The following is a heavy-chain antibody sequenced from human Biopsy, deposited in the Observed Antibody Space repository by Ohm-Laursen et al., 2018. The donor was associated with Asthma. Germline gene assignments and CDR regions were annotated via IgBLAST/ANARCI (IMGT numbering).Heavy chain of an antibody. J-gene: IGHJ1*01. D-gene: IGHD4-23*01. CDR2: VFYGGAT. CDR3: ARGVVYGGDSYAEYFQH. CDR1: GDSISSYH. Sequence: GTLSLTCTVSGDSISSYHWSWIRQPPGKGLEWIGYVFYGGATNYNPFLKSRVTISVDTSKNQFFLRLSSVTAADTAVYYCARGVVYGGDSYAEYFQHWGQGTLVTVSS. V-gene: IGHV4-59*01.